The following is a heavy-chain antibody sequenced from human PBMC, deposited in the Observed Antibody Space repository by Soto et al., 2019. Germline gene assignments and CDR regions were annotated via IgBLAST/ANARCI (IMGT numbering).Heavy chain of an antibody. CDR2: INPNSGGT. Sequence: QVQLVQSGAEVKKPGASVKVSCKASGYTFTGYYMHWVRQAPGQGLEWMGWINPNSGGTNYAQQFQAWVTMTRDTSISTAYMGLSGPGSDDTDGYYWARGSVVDTAKVVGGMDVWGQGTTVTVSS. CDR1: GYTFTGYY. J-gene: IGHJ6*02. V-gene: IGHV1-2*04. CDR3: ARGSVVDTAKVVGGMDV. D-gene: IGHD5-18*01.